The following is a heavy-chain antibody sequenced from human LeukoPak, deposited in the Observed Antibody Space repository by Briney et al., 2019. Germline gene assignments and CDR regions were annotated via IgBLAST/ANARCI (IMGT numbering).Heavy chain of an antibody. J-gene: IGHJ4*02. CDR3: ARDTVRYYYGSGSYYRFRDRFDY. CDR2: INTNTGNP. Sequence: ASVKVSCKASGYTFTGYYMHWVRQAPGQGLEWMGWINTNTGNPTYAQGFTGRFVFSLDTSVSTAYLQISSLKAEDTAVYYCARDTVRYYYGSGSYYRFRDRFDYWGQGTLVTVSS. V-gene: IGHV7-4-1*02. CDR1: GYTFTGYY. D-gene: IGHD3-10*01.